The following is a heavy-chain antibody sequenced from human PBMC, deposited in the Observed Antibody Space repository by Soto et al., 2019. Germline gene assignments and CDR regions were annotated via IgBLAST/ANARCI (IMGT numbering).Heavy chain of an antibody. CDR2: IDTVSSTM. D-gene: IGHD3-22*01. CDR3: TGGGVSSGPGY. CDR1: GFTFSGSS. Sequence: EVQLVESGGGLVQPGGSLRLSCAASGFTFSGSSMNWVRQAPGKGLEWVSFIDTVSSTMYYADSVKGRFSISRDNTKNSLYLQMNSRRAEDTAMYYCTGGGVSSGPGYWGQGTLVTVSS. J-gene: IGHJ4*02. V-gene: IGHV3-48*01.